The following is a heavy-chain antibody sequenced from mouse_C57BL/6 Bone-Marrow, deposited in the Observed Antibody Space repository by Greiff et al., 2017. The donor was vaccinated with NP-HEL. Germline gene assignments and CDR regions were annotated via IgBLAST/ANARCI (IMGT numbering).Heavy chain of an antibody. V-gene: IGHV1-64*01. Sequence: VQLQQPGAELVKPGASVKLSCKASGYTFTSYWMHWVRQRPGQGLEWIGMIHPNSGSTNYNEKFKSKATLTVDKSSSTAYMQLSSLTSEDSAVYYCARSYPAWFAYWGQGTLVTVSA. CDR2: IHPNSGST. CDR3: ARSYPAWFAY. J-gene: IGHJ3*01. CDR1: GYTFTSYW. D-gene: IGHD1-1*01.